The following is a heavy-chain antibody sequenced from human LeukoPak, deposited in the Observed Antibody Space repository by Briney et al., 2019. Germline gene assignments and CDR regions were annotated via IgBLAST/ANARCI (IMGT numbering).Heavy chain of an antibody. D-gene: IGHD4-17*01. Sequence: GGSLRLSCVTSGFRFSDYYMMWIRQAPGKGPEWVAHISSSAATTLYADSVKGRFTVSRDNAKNSLYLEMTSLRAEDTAVYYCARDRGSTVTTVGYWAQGTLVTVSS. V-gene: IGHV3-11*04. J-gene: IGHJ4*02. CDR3: ARDRGSTVTTVGY. CDR1: GFRFSDYY. CDR2: ISSSAATT.